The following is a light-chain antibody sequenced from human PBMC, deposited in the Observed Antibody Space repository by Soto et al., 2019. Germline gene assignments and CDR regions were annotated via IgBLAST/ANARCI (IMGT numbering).Light chain of an antibody. V-gene: IGKV3-15*01. J-gene: IGKJ1*01. CDR2: AAS. CDR1: QTISNT. Sequence: EVVMTQSPATLSVSPGDKVSLSCRANQTISNTLAWYQQKPGQAPRLLIYAASTRATGVSARFSGSGSGTEFTLTISSLQSEDFAVYYCQQYGSSPPWTFGQGTKVDIK. CDR3: QQYGSSPPWT.